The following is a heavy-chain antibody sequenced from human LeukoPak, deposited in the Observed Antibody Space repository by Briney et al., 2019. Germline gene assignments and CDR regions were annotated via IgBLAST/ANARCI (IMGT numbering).Heavy chain of an antibody. J-gene: IGHJ6*03. Sequence: GGALRLSCAASGFTFSSYEMNWVRQAPGKGLEGVAVISPDGSGKNYVDSVEGRFTISRDNSKNTLYVQMNSLRAEDTAVYFCARGYDSNLDYYYYMDVWGKGTTVTVSS. V-gene: IGHV3-30*03. CDR1: GFTFSSYE. CDR3: ARGYDSNLDYYYYMDV. D-gene: IGHD3-16*01. CDR2: ISPDGSGK.